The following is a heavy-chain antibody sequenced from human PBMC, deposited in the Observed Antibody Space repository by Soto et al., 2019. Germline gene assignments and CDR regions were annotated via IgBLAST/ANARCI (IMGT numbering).Heavy chain of an antibody. CDR3: ARLRPPTSRPTVTMVRGVINGYFDY. CDR1: GGTFIGRT. V-gene: IGHV1-69*01. J-gene: IGHJ4*02. CDR2: ITPIFGAS. D-gene: IGHD3-10*01. Sequence: QVQLVQSGAEVKKPGSSIKVSCKASGGTFIGRTFTWVRQAPGQGLEWVGGITPIFGASNYAQNFQGRVTITADESTSTVYMEMSSLRSEDTAVYYCARLRPPTSRPTVTMVRGVINGYFDYWGQGTPVTVSS.